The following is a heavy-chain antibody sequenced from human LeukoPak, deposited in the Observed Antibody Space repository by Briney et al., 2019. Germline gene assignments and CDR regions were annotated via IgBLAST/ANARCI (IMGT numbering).Heavy chain of an antibody. CDR3: ARHPYSSSWPKYYFDY. CDR2: INHSGST. J-gene: IGHJ4*02. D-gene: IGHD6-13*01. CDR1: GGSFSGYY. V-gene: IGHV4-34*01. Sequence: SETLSLTCAVYGGSFSGYYWSWIRQPPGKGLEWIGEINHSGSTNYNPSLKSRVTISVDTSKNQFSLKLSSVTAADTAVYYCARHPYSSSWPKYYFDYWGQGTLVTVSS.